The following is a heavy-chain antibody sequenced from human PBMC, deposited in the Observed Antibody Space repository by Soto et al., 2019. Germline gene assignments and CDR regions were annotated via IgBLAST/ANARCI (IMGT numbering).Heavy chain of an antibody. V-gene: IGHV4-31*03. D-gene: IGHD6-13*01. CDR3: ARTAAGFPGRHFDY. CDR2: IYYSGST. J-gene: IGHJ4*02. CDR1: GGSISSGGYY. Sequence: SETLSLTCTVSGGSISSGGYYWSWIRQHPGKGLEWIGYIYYSGSTDYNPSLKIRVTISVDTSKNQFALKLSSVTAADTAVYYCARTAAGFPGRHFDYWGQGTLVTVSS.